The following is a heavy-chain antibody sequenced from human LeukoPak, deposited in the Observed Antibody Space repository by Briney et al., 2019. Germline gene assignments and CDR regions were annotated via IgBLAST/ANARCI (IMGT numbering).Heavy chain of an antibody. J-gene: IGHJ4*02. Sequence: GGSLRLSREASGFTFGSHAMYWVRQAPGKGLEWVAGIFGSGGSPHYADPGKGRFTISRDNSRNTVYLQINSLRAEDTAVYYCGKTTVGYSSGQKPAWPVDYWGQGTLVTVSS. D-gene: IGHD5-18*01. V-gene: IGHV3-23*01. CDR2: IFGSGGSP. CDR1: GFTFGSHA. CDR3: GKTTVGYSSGQKPAWPVDY.